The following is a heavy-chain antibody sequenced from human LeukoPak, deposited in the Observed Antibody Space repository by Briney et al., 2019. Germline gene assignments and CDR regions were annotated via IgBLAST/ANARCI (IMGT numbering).Heavy chain of an antibody. D-gene: IGHD2-2*01. J-gene: IGHJ4*02. CDR2: INPNSGDT. V-gene: IGHV1-2*06. CDR1: GYTFTGYH. CDR3: ARDYCSSTSCLFDY. Sequence: ASVEVSCKASGYTFTGYHMHWVRQAPGQGLEWMGRINPNSGDTNYAQKFQGRVTMTRDTSISTAYMELSRLRSDDTAVYYCARDYCSSTSCLFDYWGQGTLDTVSS.